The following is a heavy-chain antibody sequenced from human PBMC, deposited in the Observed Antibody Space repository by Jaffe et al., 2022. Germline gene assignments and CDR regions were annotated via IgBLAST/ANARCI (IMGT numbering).Heavy chain of an antibody. V-gene: IGHV3-48*03. CDR1: GFTFSSYE. D-gene: IGHD3-10*01. J-gene: IGHJ4*02. CDR2: ISSSGSTI. Sequence: EVQLVESGGGLVQPGGSLRLSCAASGFTFSSYEMNWVRQAPGKGLEWVSYISSSGSTIYYADSVKGRFTISRDNAKNSLYLQMNSLRAEDTAVYYCARATYGSGSYYRGFDYWGQGTLVTVSS. CDR3: ARATYGSGSYYRGFDY.